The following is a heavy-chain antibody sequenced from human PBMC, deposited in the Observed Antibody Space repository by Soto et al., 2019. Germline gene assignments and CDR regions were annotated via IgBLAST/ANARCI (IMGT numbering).Heavy chain of an antibody. CDR2: ISYDGSNR. CDR1: GFTFSSYG. D-gene: IGHD4-17*01. V-gene: IGHV3-30*18. Sequence: GGSLRLSCAASGFTFSSYGMHWVRQAPGKGLEWVAVISYDGSNRYYADSVKGRFTISRDNSKNTLYLQMNSLRAEDTAVYYCAKDGWGGDYRLHGYYGMDVWGQGTTVTVSS. CDR3: AKDGWGGDYRLHGYYGMDV. J-gene: IGHJ6*02.